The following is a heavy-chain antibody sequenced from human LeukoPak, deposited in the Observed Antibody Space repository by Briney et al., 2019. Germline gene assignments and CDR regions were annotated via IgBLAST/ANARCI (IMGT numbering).Heavy chain of an antibody. J-gene: IGHJ4*02. CDR2: IYYSGST. Sequence: SETLSLTCTVSGGSLSSSSYYWGWIRPPPGKGLEWIGSIYYSGSTYYNPSLESRVTITVDTSKNQFSLKLSSVAAADTAVYYCARQGQDYDFWSGASPDYWGQGTLVTVSS. D-gene: IGHD3-3*01. CDR3: ARQGQDYDFWSGASPDY. CDR1: GGSLSSSSYY. V-gene: IGHV4-39*01.